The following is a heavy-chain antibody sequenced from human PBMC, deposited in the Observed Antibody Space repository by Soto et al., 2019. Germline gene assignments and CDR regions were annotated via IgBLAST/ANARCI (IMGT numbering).Heavy chain of an antibody. D-gene: IGHD4-17*01. V-gene: IGHV3-30-3*01. CDR2: ISYDGSNK. CDR3: ARDVGLPGPFDY. CDR1: GFTFSSYA. J-gene: IGHJ4*02. Sequence: PGGSLRLSCAASGFTFSSYAMHWVRQAPGKGLEWVAVISYDGSNKYYADSVKGRFTISRDNSKNTLYLQMNSLRAEDTAVYYCARDVGLPGPFDYWGQGTLVTVSS.